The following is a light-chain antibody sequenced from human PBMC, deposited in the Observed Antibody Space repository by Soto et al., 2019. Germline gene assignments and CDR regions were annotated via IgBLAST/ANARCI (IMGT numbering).Light chain of an antibody. Sequence: QSVLTQPASVSGSPGQSITMTCTGTTSDIGRYSYVSWYQHHPGKAPKLVIYEVSARPSGLSNRFSGSKSGNTASLTISGLQAEDEADYYCCSYAGSSTFRVFGGGTKVTVL. CDR2: EVS. CDR1: TSDIGRYSY. J-gene: IGLJ2*01. V-gene: IGLV2-14*01. CDR3: CSYAGSSTFRV.